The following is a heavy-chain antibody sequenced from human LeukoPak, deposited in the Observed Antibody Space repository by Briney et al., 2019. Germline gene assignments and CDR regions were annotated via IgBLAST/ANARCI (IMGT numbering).Heavy chain of an antibody. Sequence: PSETLSLTCAVSIDSTSGNYWSWVRQSPGKGLEWIGEVHRSGRTNYMPSLKSRVTISIDKSKDQISLDLTSVTAADTAVYYCATEILGAPTPGAYWGQGTLVTVSS. J-gene: IGHJ4*02. D-gene: IGHD2-8*02. CDR2: VHRSGRT. CDR1: IDSTSGNY. V-gene: IGHV4-4*02. CDR3: ATEILGAPTPGAY.